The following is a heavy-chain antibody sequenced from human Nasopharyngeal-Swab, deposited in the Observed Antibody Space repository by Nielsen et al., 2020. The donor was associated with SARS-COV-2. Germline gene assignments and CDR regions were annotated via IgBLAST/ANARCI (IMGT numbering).Heavy chain of an antibody. V-gene: IGHV3-33*08. CDR3: AGAPRGPTGPPFDY. CDR1: GFTFSSYG. CDR2: IWYDGNNK. D-gene: IGHD1-1*01. Sequence: GESLKISCAASGFTFSSYGMHWVRQAPGKGPEWVAVIWYDGNNKYYADSVKGRFTISRDNSKNTLFLQMDSLTAEDTAVYYCAGAPRGPTGPPFDYWGQGILVTVSS. J-gene: IGHJ4*02.